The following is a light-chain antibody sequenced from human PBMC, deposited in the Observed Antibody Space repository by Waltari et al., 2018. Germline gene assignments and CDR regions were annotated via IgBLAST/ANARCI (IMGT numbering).Light chain of an antibody. V-gene: IGLV2-11*01. CDR2: DVT. CDR3: GSYAGKSTYWV. Sequence: QSALTQPRSVSGSPGQSVTISCTGTRSDVGGYNYVSWYQQHPGKAPQLIIYDVTKWPSGVPDRFSGSKSGNTASLTISGLQAEDEAYYYCGSYAGKSTYWVFGGGTKLTVL. J-gene: IGLJ3*02. CDR1: RSDVGGYNY.